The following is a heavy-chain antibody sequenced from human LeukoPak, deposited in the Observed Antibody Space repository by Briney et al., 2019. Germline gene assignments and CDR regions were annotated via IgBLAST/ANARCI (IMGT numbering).Heavy chain of an antibody. V-gene: IGHV3-7*01. J-gene: IGHJ4*02. CDR1: GFTFSNYW. Sequence: PGGSLRLSCAASGFTFSNYWTSWVRQAPGKGLEWVANIKQDGSEKYYVDSVKGRFTISRDNAKKSLYLQVSSLRAEDTAVYYCARVGGDSSSWQFAYWGQGTLVTVSS. CDR2: IKQDGSEK. D-gene: IGHD6-13*01. CDR3: ARVGGDSSSWQFAY.